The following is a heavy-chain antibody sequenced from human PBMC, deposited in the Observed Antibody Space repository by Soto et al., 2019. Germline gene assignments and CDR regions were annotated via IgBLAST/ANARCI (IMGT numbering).Heavy chain of an antibody. Sequence: GGSLRLSCAASGFTFSSYSMNWVRQAPGKGLEWVSYISSSSSTIYYADSVKGRFTISRDNAKNSLYLQMNSLRDEDTAVYYCARDLRIQYSGYDLIDYFDYWGQGTLVTVSS. D-gene: IGHD5-12*01. CDR2: ISSSSSTI. V-gene: IGHV3-48*02. J-gene: IGHJ4*02. CDR1: GFTFSSYS. CDR3: ARDLRIQYSGYDLIDYFDY.